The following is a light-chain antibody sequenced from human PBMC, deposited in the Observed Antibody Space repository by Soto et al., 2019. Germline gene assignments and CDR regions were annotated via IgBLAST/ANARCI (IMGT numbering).Light chain of an antibody. Sequence: DIQMTQSPSTLSGSVGDRVTITCRASQTISSWLAWYQQKPGKAPKLLIYDASNLESGVPSRFSGSGSGTDFTLTISSLQPDDFATYYCQQYDTYWTFGQGTKVDIK. J-gene: IGKJ1*01. CDR1: QTISSW. CDR3: QQYDTYWT. CDR2: DAS. V-gene: IGKV1-5*01.